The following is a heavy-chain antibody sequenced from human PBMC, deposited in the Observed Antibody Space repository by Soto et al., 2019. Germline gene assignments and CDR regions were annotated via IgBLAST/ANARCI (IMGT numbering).Heavy chain of an antibody. Sequence: PSETLSLTCTVSGGSISSGGYYWSWIRQLPGKGLEWIGYIYYSGSTYYNPSLKSRVTISVDKSKNQFSLKLSSVTAADTAVYYCARYMVREWGAFDIWGQGTMVTVSS. J-gene: IGHJ3*02. CDR1: GGSISSGGYY. CDR2: IYYSGST. CDR3: ARYMVREWGAFDI. D-gene: IGHD3-10*01. V-gene: IGHV4-31*03.